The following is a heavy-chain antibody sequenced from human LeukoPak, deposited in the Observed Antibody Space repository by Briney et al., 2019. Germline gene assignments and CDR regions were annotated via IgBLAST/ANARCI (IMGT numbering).Heavy chain of an antibody. D-gene: IGHD3-10*02. Sequence: GGSLRLSCAASGFTFSSYGMNWVRQAPGKGLEWVAVISYDGSNKYYADSVKGRFTISRDNAKNSLYLQMNSLRAEDTAVYYCAELGITMIGGVWGKGTTVTISS. V-gene: IGHV3-30*18. CDR1: GFTFSSYG. CDR3: AELGITMIGGV. J-gene: IGHJ6*04. CDR2: ISYDGSNK.